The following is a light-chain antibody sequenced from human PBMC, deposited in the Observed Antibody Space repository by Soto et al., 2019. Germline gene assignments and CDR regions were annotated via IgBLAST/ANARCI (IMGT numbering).Light chain of an antibody. V-gene: IGKV1-33*01. J-gene: IGKJ4*01. CDR1: QDISNY. Sequence: DIQMTQSPSSLSGYVGDRVTITCQASQDISNYLNWYQQKPGKAPKLLIYDAANLEPGVPSRFSGSGSETAFTFTISSLQPEDIATYYCQQYDNLPLTFGGGTKVDI. CDR2: DAA. CDR3: QQYDNLPLT.